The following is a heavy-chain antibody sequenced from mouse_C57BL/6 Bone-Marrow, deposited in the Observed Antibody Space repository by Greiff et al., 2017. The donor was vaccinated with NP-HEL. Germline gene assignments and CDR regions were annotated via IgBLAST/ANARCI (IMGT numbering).Heavy chain of an antibody. Sequence: EVKLVESGGGLVQPGGSLKLSCAASGFTFSDYYMYWVRQTPEKRLEWVAYISNGGGSTYYPDTVKGRFTISRDNAKNTLYLQMSRLKSEDTAMYYCARPLYYDYDEDWYFDVWGTGTTVTVSS. CDR2: ISNGGGST. J-gene: IGHJ1*03. V-gene: IGHV5-12*01. CDR1: GFTFSDYY. D-gene: IGHD2-4*01. CDR3: ARPLYYDYDEDWYFDV.